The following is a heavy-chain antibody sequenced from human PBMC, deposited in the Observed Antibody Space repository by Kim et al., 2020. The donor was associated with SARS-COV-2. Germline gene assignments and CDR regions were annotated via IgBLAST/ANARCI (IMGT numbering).Heavy chain of an antibody. D-gene: IGHD3-22*01. V-gene: IGHV1-69*13. CDR3: ARAGKDYYDSSGYSHLDY. Sequence: SVKVSCKASGGTFSSYAISWVRQAPGQGLEWMGGIIPIFGTANYAQKFQGRVTITADESTSTAYMELSSLRSEDTAVYYCARAGKDYYDSSGYSHLDYWGQGTLVTVSS. CDR2: IIPIFGTA. CDR1: GGTFSSYA. J-gene: IGHJ4*02.